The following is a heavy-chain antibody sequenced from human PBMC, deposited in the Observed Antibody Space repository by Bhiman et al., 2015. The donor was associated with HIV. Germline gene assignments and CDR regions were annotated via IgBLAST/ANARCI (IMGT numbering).Heavy chain of an antibody. D-gene: IGHD3-10*01. Sequence: EVQLLESGGGLVQPGGSLRLSCAASGFTFSSYEMNWVRQAPGKGLEWVSYISSGGSTIYYADSVKGRFTISRDNAKNSLYLQMNSLRAEDTAVYYCARVFHYGSGTYYKTSLDYWGQGTLVTVSS. CDR1: GFTFSSYE. J-gene: IGHJ4*02. CDR3: ARVFHYGSGTYYKTSLDY. CDR2: ISSGGSTI. V-gene: IGHV3-48*03.